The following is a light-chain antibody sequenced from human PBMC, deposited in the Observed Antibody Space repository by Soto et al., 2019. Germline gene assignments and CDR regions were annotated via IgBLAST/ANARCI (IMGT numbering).Light chain of an antibody. Sequence: DIKLTHSPSSQSASVGDRVTITCRASLPISIHLAWYQQKPGKSPNLLLYAASTLQAGVPSRFSGSDSGTDFTLTISSLQPEDVAAYYCQKYNSAPLTFGGWTKVDIK. V-gene: IGKV1-27*01. CDR2: AAS. CDR3: QKYNSAPLT. CDR1: LPISIH. J-gene: IGKJ4*01.